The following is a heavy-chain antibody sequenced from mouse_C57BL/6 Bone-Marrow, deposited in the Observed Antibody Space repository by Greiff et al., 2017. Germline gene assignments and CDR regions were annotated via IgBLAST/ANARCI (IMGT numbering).Heavy chain of an antibody. Sequence: QVQLKQSGAELVKPGASVKMSCKASGYTFTTYPIEWMKQNHGKSLEWIGNFHPYNDDTKYNEKFKGKATLTVEKSSSTVYLELSRLTSEDSAVYYCTRGGNYGGYYCDYGGQGTTLTVSS. CDR3: TRGGNYGGYYCDY. V-gene: IGHV1-47*01. D-gene: IGHD2-1*01. CDR1: GYTFTTYP. J-gene: IGHJ2*01. CDR2: FHPYNDDT.